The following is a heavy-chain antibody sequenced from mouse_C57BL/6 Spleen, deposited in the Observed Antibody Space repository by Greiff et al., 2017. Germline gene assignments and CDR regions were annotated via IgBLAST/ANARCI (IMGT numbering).Heavy chain of an antibody. V-gene: IGHV1-52*01. CDR2: IDPSDSET. CDR1: GYTFTSYW. CDR3: ATYYGSSPFAY. Sequence: QVQLQQPGAELVRPGSSVKLSCKASGYTFTSYWMHWVKQRPIQGLEWIGNIDPSDSETHYNQKFKDKATLTVAKSSSTAYMQLSSLTSEDSSVYYCATYYGSSPFAYWGQGTLVTVSA. J-gene: IGHJ3*01. D-gene: IGHD1-1*01.